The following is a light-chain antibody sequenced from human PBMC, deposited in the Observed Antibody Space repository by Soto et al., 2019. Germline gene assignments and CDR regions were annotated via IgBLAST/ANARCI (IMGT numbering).Light chain of an antibody. V-gene: IGLV2-14*01. CDR2: EVS. CDR3: FLYTTSSTLV. Sequence: QSALTQPASVSGSPGQSITISCTGTSSDVGGYNYVSWYQQHTAKAPKLMIYEVSNRPSGVSHRFSGSKSGNTASLTISGVQAEDEAEYSFFLYTTSSTLVVGGGTKVTVL. CDR1: SSDVGGYNY. J-gene: IGLJ3*02.